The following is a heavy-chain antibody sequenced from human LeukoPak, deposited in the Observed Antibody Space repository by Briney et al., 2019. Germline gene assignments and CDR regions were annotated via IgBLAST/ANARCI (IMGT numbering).Heavy chain of an antibody. CDR1: SYTFTNYA. Sequence: ASVKVSCKASSYTFTNYAFTWVRQAPGQGLEWMGWMNPNSGNTGYAQKFQGRVTITRNTSISTAYMELSSLRSEDTAVYYCARGGLVGAFDYWGQGTLVTVSS. CDR2: MNPNSGNT. CDR3: ARGGLVGAFDY. V-gene: IGHV1-8*03. D-gene: IGHD1-26*01. J-gene: IGHJ4*02.